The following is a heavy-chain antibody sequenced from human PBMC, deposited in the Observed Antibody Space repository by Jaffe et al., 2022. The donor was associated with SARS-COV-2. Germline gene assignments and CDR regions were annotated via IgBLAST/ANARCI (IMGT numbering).Heavy chain of an antibody. Sequence: EVQLLESGGGLVQPGGSLRLSCAASGFTFSSYAMSWVRQAPGKGLEWVSAISGSGGSTYYADSVKGRFTISRDNSKNTLYLQMNSLRAEDTAVYYCAKGMGVAVAGTDPFDYWGQGTLVTVSS. CDR1: GFTFSSYA. CDR2: ISGSGGST. CDR3: AKGMGVAVAGTDPFDY. J-gene: IGHJ4*02. V-gene: IGHV3-23*01. D-gene: IGHD6-19*01.